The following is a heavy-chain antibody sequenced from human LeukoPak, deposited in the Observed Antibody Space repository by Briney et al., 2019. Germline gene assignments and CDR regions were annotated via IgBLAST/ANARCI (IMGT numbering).Heavy chain of an antibody. CDR3: ARDGTTVVGATIPFDY. CDR1: GYSFTDYY. J-gene: IGHJ4*02. V-gene: IGHV1-2*02. Sequence: ASVTVSCKASGYSFTDYYMHWVRQAPGLGLEWMGWINPNSGDTKYAQKLLGRVTMTTDTSINTAYMDLGSLRSDDTAIYYRARDGTTVVGATIPFDYWGQGTLVTVSS. D-gene: IGHD1-26*01. CDR2: INPNSGDT.